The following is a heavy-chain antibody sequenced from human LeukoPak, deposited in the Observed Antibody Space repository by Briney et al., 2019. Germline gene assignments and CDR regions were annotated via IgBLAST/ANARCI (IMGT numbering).Heavy chain of an antibody. CDR2: ISYDGSNK. D-gene: IGHD3-10*01. CDR1: GFTFSSYA. J-gene: IGHJ4*02. V-gene: IGHV3-30-3*01. Sequence: GGSLRLSCAASGFTFSSYAMHWVRQAPGKGLEWVAVISYDGSNKYYADSVKGRFTISRDNSKNTLYLQMNSLRAEDTAVYYCARDAYGPNPYYFDYWGQGTLVTVSS. CDR3: ARDAYGPNPYYFDY.